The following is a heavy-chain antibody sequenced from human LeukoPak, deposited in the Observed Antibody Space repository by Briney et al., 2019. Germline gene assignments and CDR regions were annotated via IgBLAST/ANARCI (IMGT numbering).Heavy chain of an antibody. V-gene: IGHV4-4*07. D-gene: IGHD6-19*01. J-gene: IGHJ4*02. Sequence: PSETLALTCTVSGGSISSYYWSWIRQPAGKGLEWIGRIYTSGSTNYNPSLKSRVTMSVGTSKNQFSLELSSVTAADTAVYYCARGGPYSSGWYGFDYWGQGTLVTVSS. CDR3: ARGGPYSSGWYGFDY. CDR1: GGSISSYY. CDR2: IYTSGST.